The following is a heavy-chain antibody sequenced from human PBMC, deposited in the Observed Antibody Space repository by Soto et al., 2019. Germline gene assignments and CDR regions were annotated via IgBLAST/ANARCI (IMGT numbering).Heavy chain of an antibody. D-gene: IGHD1-26*01. J-gene: IGHJ4*02. V-gene: IGHV1-69*13. CDR2: IIPIFGTA. Sequence: ASVKVSCKASGGTFSSYAISWVRQAPGQGLEWMGGIIPIFGTANYAQKFQGRVTITADESTSTAYMELSSLRSEDTAVYYCARDTTPNSGSYLLPDYWGQGTLVTVSS. CDR1: GGTFSSYA. CDR3: ARDTTPNSGSYLLPDY.